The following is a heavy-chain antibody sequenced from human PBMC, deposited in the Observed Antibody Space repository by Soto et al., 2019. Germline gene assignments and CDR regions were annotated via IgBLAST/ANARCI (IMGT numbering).Heavy chain of an antibody. CDR2: IIPIFGTA. CDR1: GGTFSSYA. CDR3: ARVRGSYSSSSNWFDP. V-gene: IGHV1-69*13. D-gene: IGHD6-6*01. Sequence: ASVKVSCKASGGTFSSYAISWVRQAPGQGLEWMGGIIPIFGTANYAQKFQGRVTITADESTSTAYMELSSLRSEDTAVYYCARVRGSYSSSSNWFDPWGQGTLVTVSS. J-gene: IGHJ5*02.